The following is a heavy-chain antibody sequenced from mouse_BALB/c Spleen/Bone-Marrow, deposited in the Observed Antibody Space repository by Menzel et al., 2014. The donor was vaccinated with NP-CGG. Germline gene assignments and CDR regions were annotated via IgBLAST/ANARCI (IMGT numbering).Heavy chain of an antibody. V-gene: IGHV1-61*01. D-gene: IGHD1-1*01. J-gene: IGHJ3*01. CDR2: IHPSDTEI. CDR3: ARLEGNYGSTFAY. CDR1: GYSFTSYW. Sequence: VQLQQSGAELVRPGASVKLSCKASGYSFTSYWMNWVEQRPGQGLEWIGMIHPSDTEIRLNQRFKDKATLTVDKSSSTAYMQLSSPTSEDSAVYYCARLEGNYGSTFAYWGQGTLVTVSA.